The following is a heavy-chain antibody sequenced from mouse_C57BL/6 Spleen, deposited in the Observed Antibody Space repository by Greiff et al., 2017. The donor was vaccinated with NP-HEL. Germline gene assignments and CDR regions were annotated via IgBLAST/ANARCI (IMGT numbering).Heavy chain of an antibody. Sequence: VQGVESGAELVRPGASVKLSCKASGYTFTDYYINWVKQRPGQGLEWIARIYPGSGNTYYIEKFKGKATLTAEKSSSTAYMQLSSLTSEESAVYFCARGDDGYYPYAMDYWGQGTSVTVSS. J-gene: IGHJ4*01. CDR3: ARGDDGYYPYAMDY. V-gene: IGHV1-76*01. D-gene: IGHD2-3*01. CDR2: IYPGSGNT. CDR1: GYTFTDYY.